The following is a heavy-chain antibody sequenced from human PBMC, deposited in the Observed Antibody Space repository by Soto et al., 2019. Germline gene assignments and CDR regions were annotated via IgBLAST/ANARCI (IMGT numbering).Heavy chain of an antibody. J-gene: IGHJ4*02. D-gene: IGHD3-3*01. CDR1: GFTVSSNY. CDR3: ARAPLRFLEWLPRNDY. V-gene: IGHV3-66*01. Sequence: GGSLRLSCAASGFTVSSNYMSWVRQAPGKGLEWVSVIYSGGSTYYADSVKGRFTISRDNSKNTLYLQMNSLRAEDTAVYYCARAPLRFLEWLPRNDYWGQGTLVTVSS. CDR2: IYSGGST.